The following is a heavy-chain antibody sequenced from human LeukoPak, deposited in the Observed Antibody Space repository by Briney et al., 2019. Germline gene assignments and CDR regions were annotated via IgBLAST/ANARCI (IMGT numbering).Heavy chain of an antibody. Sequence: SETLSLTCTVSGGSVSSGSYYWSWIRQPPGKGLEWIGYIYYSGSTNYNPSLKSRVTISVDTSKNQFSLKLSSVTAADTAVYYCARRLAVAGTFDFWGQGTLVTVSS. CDR1: GGSVSSGSYY. V-gene: IGHV4-61*01. CDR2: IYYSGST. J-gene: IGHJ4*02. D-gene: IGHD6-19*01. CDR3: ARRLAVAGTFDF.